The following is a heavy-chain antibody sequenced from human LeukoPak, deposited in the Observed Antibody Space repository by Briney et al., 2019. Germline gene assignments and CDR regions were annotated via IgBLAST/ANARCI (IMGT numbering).Heavy chain of an antibody. J-gene: IGHJ3*02. V-gene: IGHV1-2*04. D-gene: IGHD6-13*01. Sequence: KVSCKASGYTFTGYYMHWVRQAPAQGLEWMGWINPNSGGTNYEQKFQGWVTMTRDTSISTAYMELSRLRSDDTAVYYCARVGRQQLSDAFDIWGQGTMVTVSS. CDR2: INPNSGGT. CDR1: GYTFTGYY. CDR3: ARVGRQQLSDAFDI.